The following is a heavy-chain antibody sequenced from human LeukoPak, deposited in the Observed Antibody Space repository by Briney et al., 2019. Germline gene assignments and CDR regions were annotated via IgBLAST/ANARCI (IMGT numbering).Heavy chain of an antibody. Sequence: SETLSLTCTVSGGSISSGDYYWSWIRQPPGKGLEWIGYIYYSGSTYYNPSLKSRVTLSVDTSKNQFSLKLSSVTAADTAVYYCARGRSARVDYWGQGTLVTVSS. CDR3: ARGRSARVDY. CDR1: GGSISSGDYY. J-gene: IGHJ4*02. V-gene: IGHV4-30-4*08. CDR2: IYYSGST. D-gene: IGHD2-15*01.